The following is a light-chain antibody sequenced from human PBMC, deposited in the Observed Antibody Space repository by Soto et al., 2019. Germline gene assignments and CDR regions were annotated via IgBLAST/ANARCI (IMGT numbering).Light chain of an antibody. CDR1: QSVLYSSNNKNY. CDR3: QQYYSTPPVT. Sequence: EIVMTQSPDSLAVSLGESATINCKTSQSVLYSSNNKNYLAWYQQKPGQPPKLLIYWASTRESGVPDRFSGSGSGTDFTLTISSLQAEDVAVNDCQQYYSTPPVTFGQGTRLEIK. CDR2: WAS. J-gene: IGKJ5*01. V-gene: IGKV4-1*01.